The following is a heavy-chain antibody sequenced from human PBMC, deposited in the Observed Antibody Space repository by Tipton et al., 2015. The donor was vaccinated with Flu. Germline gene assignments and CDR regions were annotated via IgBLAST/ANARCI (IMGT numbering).Heavy chain of an antibody. D-gene: IGHD3-10*01. CDR2: INSDGSNI. CDR1: GFTFSSYW. Sequence: SLRLSCAASGFTFSSYWMHWVRQAPEKGLVWVSRINSDGSNIRYADSVKGRFTITRDNAKNTLYLQMRSLRAGDTAVYYCARDVATNSVGVSDPWGLGILVTVSS. V-gene: IGHV3-74*01. J-gene: IGHJ5*02. CDR3: ARDVATNSVGVSDP.